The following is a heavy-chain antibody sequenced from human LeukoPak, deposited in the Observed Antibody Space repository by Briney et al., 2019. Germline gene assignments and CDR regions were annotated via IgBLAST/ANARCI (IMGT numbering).Heavy chain of an antibody. CDR3: ARVGAPAYSGYDY. V-gene: IGHV1-69*13. J-gene: IGHJ4*02. D-gene: IGHD5-12*01. CDR1: GGTFSSYA. Sequence: SVKVSCKASGGTFSSYAISWVRQAPGQGLEWMGGIIPIFGTVNYAQKFQGRVTITAGESTSTAYMELSSLRSEDTAVYYCARVGAPAYSGYDYWGQGTLVTVSS. CDR2: IIPIFGTV.